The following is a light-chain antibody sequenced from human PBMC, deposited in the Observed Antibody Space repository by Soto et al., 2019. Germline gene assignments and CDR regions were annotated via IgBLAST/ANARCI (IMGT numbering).Light chain of an antibody. Sequence: DIPMTQSPSSLSASVGDRVTITCRASQGISNFLTWYQQKAGTVPKLLIYSASTLQSGVPSRFSGSGSVTDFTLTISNLQPEDVATYYCQKYNSVPVTFGQGKRLEIK. CDR2: SAS. CDR1: QGISNF. V-gene: IGKV1-27*01. CDR3: QKYNSVPVT. J-gene: IGKJ5*01.